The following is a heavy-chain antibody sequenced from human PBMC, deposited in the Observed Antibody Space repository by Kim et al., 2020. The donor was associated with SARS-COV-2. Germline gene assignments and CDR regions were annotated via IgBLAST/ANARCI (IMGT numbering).Heavy chain of an antibody. CDR3: ASSQGSGSYYPHYFDY. CDR1: GGSISSYY. CDR2: IYYSGST. D-gene: IGHD3-10*01. V-gene: IGHV4-59*13. J-gene: IGHJ4*02. Sequence: SETLSLTCTVSGGSISSYYWSWIRQLPGKGLEWIGYIYYSGSTNYNPSLKSRVTISVDTSKNQFSLKLSSVTAADTAVYYCASSQGSGSYYPHYFDYWGQGTLVTVSS.